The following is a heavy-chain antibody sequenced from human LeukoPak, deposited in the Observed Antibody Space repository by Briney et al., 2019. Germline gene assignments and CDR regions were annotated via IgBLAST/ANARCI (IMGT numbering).Heavy chain of an antibody. J-gene: IGHJ3*02. CDR3: ARQLRAFDI. D-gene: IGHD5-24*01. CDR1: GGTISSYY. V-gene: IGHV4-4*09. Sequence: PSETLYLTCTVSGGTISSYYWSWIRQPPGQGLEWIGYIYTSGSTNYNPSLKSRVTISVDTSKNQFSLKLSSVTAADTAVYYCARQLRAFDIWGQGTMVTVSS. CDR2: IYTSGST.